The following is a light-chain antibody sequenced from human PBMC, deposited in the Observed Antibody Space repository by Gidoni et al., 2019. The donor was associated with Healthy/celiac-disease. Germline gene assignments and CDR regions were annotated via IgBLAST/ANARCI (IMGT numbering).Light chain of an antibody. Sequence: EIVMTQSPATLSVSPGERATLSCRASQSVSSNLAWYQQKPGQAPRLLIYGASIRATGIPARFSGSGSGTEFTLTISSLQSEDFAVYYCLQYNNWPPFTFGPGTKVDIK. J-gene: IGKJ3*01. V-gene: IGKV3D-15*01. CDR3: LQYNNWPPFT. CDR1: QSVSSN. CDR2: GAS.